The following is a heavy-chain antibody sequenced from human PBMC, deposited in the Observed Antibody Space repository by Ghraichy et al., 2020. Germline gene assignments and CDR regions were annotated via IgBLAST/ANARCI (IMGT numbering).Heavy chain of an antibody. J-gene: IGHJ4*02. CDR2: INHSGST. CDR3: ARGAAAGIDY. CDR1: GGSFSGYY. D-gene: IGHD6-13*01. V-gene: IGHV4-34*01. Sequence: SETLSLTCAVYGGSFSGYYWSWIRQPPGKGLEWIGEINHSGSTNYNPSFKSRVTISVDTSKNQFSLKRSSVTAADTAVYYCARGAAAGIDYWGQGTLVTVSS.